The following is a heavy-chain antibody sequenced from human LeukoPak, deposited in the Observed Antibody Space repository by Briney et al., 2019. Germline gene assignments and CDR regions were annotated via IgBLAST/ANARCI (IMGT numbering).Heavy chain of an antibody. CDR2: ISYDGTNK. Sequence: GGSLRLSCAASGFTFRNYGMHWIRQAPGKGLEWVAVISYDGTNKYFTDSVKGRFTISRDNSKNTMSLQMNSLGAEDTAVYYCARRGRGYSYYFDYWGQGTLVTVSS. J-gene: IGHJ4*02. CDR1: GFTFRNYG. D-gene: IGHD5-18*01. CDR3: ARRGRGYSYYFDY. V-gene: IGHV3-30*03.